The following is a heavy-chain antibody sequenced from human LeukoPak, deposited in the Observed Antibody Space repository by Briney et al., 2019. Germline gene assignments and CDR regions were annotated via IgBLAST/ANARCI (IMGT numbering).Heavy chain of an antibody. Sequence: GGSLRLSCAASGFTFSSYAMSWVRQAPGKGLEWVSAISGSGGSTNYADSVKGRFTISRDNSKNTLYLRMNSLRAEDTAVYYCAKDRGYSRGGGGWFDPWGQGTLVTVSS. CDR3: AKDRGYSRGGGGWFDP. D-gene: IGHD2-15*01. CDR2: ISGSGGST. V-gene: IGHV3-23*01. J-gene: IGHJ5*02. CDR1: GFTFSSYA.